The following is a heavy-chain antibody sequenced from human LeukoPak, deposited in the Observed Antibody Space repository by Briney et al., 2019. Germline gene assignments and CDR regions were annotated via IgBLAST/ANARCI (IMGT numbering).Heavy chain of an antibody. Sequence: PSGTLSLTCGVSGGSISSTNWYSWVRQPPGQGLQWIGEISLSGLTNYNPSLKGRVTMSLDKSKNLLSLTLTSVTAADTAVYYCSRESGAFSPFGYWGQGTLVTVTS. CDR2: ISLSGLT. CDR1: GGSISSTNW. CDR3: SRESGAFSPFGY. V-gene: IGHV4-4*02. D-gene: IGHD1-26*01. J-gene: IGHJ4*02.